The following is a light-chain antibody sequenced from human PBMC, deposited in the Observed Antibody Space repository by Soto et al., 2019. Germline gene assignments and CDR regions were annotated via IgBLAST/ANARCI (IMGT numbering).Light chain of an antibody. Sequence: DIQMTQSPSSVSASVGDRVTITCRASQDISTWLAWYQQKPGKAPQLLIYSASTLQSGVPPRFSGSGSGADFTLTITNLQPEDFATYFCQEAHSLLTFGGGTKVEI. CDR3: QEAHSLLT. CDR1: QDISTW. V-gene: IGKV1-12*01. CDR2: SAS. J-gene: IGKJ4*01.